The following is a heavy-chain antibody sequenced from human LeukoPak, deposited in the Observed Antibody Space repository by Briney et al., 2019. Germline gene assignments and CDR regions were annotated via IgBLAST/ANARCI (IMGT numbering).Heavy chain of an antibody. CDR3: ASGGTIWFGESNWFDP. D-gene: IGHD3-10*01. Sequence: ASVKVSCKASGYTFTSYGISWVRQAPGQGLEWMGIINPSGGSTSYAQKFQGRVTMTRDTSTSTVYMELSSLRSEDTAVYYCASGGTIWFGESNWFDPWGQGTLVTVSS. CDR2: INPSGGST. V-gene: IGHV1-46*01. CDR1: GYTFTSYG. J-gene: IGHJ5*02.